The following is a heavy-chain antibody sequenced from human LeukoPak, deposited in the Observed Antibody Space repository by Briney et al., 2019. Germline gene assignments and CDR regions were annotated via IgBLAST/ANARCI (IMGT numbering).Heavy chain of an antibody. V-gene: IGHV4-61*02. CDR1: GGSISSGSYY. D-gene: IGHD1-26*01. Sequence: TSQTLSLTCTVSGGSISSGSYYWSWIRQPAGKGLEWIVRIYTSGSTNYNPSLKSRVTISVDTSKNQFSLELSSVTAADTAVYYCARDGRPSPQLGATEWYFDLWGRGTLVTVSS. CDR2: IYTSGST. J-gene: IGHJ2*01. CDR3: ARDGRPSPQLGATEWYFDL.